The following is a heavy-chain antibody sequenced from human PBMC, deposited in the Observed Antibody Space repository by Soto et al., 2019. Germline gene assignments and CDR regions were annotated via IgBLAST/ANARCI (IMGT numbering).Heavy chain of an antibody. CDR2: MSSDGSST. CDR1: GFTLSSYW. D-gene: IGHD3-10*01. V-gene: IGHV3-74*01. CDR3: ARDTEVLLWFGELSPPPYYYYVMDL. Sequence: GGSLRLSCAASGFTLSSYWMHWVRQAQGKGLVWVSRMSSDGSSTGYADSVKGRITISRANAKNTLYLQINSLRADDTAVYSCARDTEVLLWFGELSPPPYYYYVMDLCGEGTTVTVSS. J-gene: IGHJ6*04.